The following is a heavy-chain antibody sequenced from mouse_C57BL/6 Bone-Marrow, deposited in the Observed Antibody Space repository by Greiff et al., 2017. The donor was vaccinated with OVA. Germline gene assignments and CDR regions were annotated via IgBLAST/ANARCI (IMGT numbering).Heavy chain of an antibody. CDR1: GYTFTSYG. V-gene: IGHV1-58*01. D-gene: IGHD1-1*02. J-gene: IGHJ3*01. CDR3: ELSFAY. Sequence: VQLQQSGAELVRPGSSVKMSCKTSGYTFTSYGINWVKQRPGQGLEWIGYIYIGSGYTEYNEKFKGKATLTSDTSSSTAYMQLSSLTSEDSAIYFCELSFAYWGQGTLVTVSA. CDR2: IYIGSGYT.